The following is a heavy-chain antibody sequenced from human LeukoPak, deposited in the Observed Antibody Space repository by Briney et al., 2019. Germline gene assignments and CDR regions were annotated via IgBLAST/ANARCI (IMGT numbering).Heavy chain of an antibody. V-gene: IGHV1-2*02. J-gene: IGHJ4*02. CDR1: GYTFTGYY. CDR3: ARDCTSTSCYTVY. D-gene: IGHD2-2*02. CDR2: INPNSGGT. Sequence: ASVKVSCKASGYTFTGYYMRWVRQAPGQGLEWMGWINPNSGGTNYAQKFQGRVTMTRDTSISTAYMELSRLRSDDTAVYYCARDCTSTSCYTVYWGQGTLVTVSS.